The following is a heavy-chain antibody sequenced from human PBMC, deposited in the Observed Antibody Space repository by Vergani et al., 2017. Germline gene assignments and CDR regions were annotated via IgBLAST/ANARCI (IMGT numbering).Heavy chain of an antibody. D-gene: IGHD2-2*01. Sequence: EGQLVESGGGLVKPGGSLRLSCAASEFTFSDVWMSWVRQAPGKGLEWVARIKSNADGGSADYAASVKGRFIISRDDSKNFLYLQMNSLRAEDTAVYYCAKDRLSRCSSTSCYAPLYYFDYWGQGTRVTVSS. CDR3: AKDRLSRCSSTSCYAPLYYFDY. CDR2: IKSNADGGSA. CDR1: EFTFSDVW. J-gene: IGHJ4*02. V-gene: IGHV3-15*01.